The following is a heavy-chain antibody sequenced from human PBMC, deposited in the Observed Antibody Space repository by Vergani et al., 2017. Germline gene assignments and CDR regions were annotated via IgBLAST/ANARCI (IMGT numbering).Heavy chain of an antibody. D-gene: IGHD6-6*01. V-gene: IGHV4-59*01. J-gene: IGHJ3*02. CDR3: ARAVAARPGDWVIAETGDAFDI. CDR2: IYYSGST. Sequence: QVQLQESGPGLVKPSETLSLTCTVSGGSISSYYWSWIRQPPGKGLEWIGYIYYSGSTNYNPSLKSRVTISVDTSKNQFSLKLSSVTAAETAMYYCARAVAARPGDWVIAETGDAFDIWGQGTMVTVSS. CDR1: GGSISSYY.